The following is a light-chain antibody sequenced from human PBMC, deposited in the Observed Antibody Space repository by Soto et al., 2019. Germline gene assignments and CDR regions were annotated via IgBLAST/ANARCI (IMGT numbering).Light chain of an antibody. CDR1: SSDVGGYKF. Sequence: QSVLTQPASVSGSPGQSITISCTGTSSDVGGYKFVSWFQQHPGKAPQLMIYEVTSRPSGVSNRFSGSKSGTTASLTISGLEAEEEADYDCGSFTRTNTLDLGGGTQVTVL. CDR3: GSFTRTNTLD. V-gene: IGLV2-14*01. CDR2: EVT. J-gene: IGLJ7*01.